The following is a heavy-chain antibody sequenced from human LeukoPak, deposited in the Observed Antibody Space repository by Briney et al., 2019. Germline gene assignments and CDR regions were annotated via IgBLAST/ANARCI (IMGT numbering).Heavy chain of an antibody. D-gene: IGHD5-18*01. CDR2: IYHSGST. CDR1: GGSFSGYY. J-gene: IGHJ6*03. Sequence: SDTLSLTCAVHGGSFSGYYWNWVRQPPGKGLEWIGEIYHSGSTNYNPSLKSRVTISVDTSKNQFSLKLSSVTAADTAVYYCARGRHVSPTATYYYYMDVWGKGTTVKVSS. CDR3: ARGRHVSPTATYYYYMDV. V-gene: IGHV4-34*01.